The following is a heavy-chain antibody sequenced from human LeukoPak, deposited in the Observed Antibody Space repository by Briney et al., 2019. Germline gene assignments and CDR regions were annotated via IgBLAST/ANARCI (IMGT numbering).Heavy chain of an antibody. Sequence: SETLSLTCTVSGGSISSGDYYWSWIRQPPGKGREWIGYIYFSGSTYYNPSLRSRVTISVDTSKNQFSLKLSSVTAADTAVYYCARVPLRLGELSAFDAFDIWGQGTMVTVSS. CDR2: IYFSGST. D-gene: IGHD3-16*02. CDR3: ARVPLRLGELSAFDAFDI. V-gene: IGHV4-30-4*08. CDR1: GGSISSGDYY. J-gene: IGHJ3*02.